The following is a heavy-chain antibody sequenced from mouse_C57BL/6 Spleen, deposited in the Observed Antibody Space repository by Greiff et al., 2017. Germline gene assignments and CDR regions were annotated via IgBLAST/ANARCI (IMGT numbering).Heavy chain of an antibody. V-gene: IGHV1-77*01. J-gene: IGHJ4*01. CDR2: IGPGSGST. CDR3: ARRISTVVATGAMDY. Sequence: VKLQESGAELVKPGASVKISCKASGYTFTDYYINWVKQRPGQGLEWIGKIGPGSGSTYYNDKFKGKATLTADKSSSTAYMQLSSLTSEDSAVYFCARRISTVVATGAMDYWGQGTSVTVSS. CDR1: GYTFTDYY. D-gene: IGHD1-1*01.